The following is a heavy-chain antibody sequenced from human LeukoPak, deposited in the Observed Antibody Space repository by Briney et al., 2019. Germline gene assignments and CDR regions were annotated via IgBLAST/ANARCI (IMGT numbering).Heavy chain of an antibody. D-gene: IGHD1-26*01. CDR3: MKVRGRARVGYFVY. CDR2: INKHGSVT. V-gene: IGHV3-74*01. J-gene: IGHJ4*02. CDR1: GFTFRSSW. Sequence: GGSLRLSRAVAGFTFRSSWIHWVRQAPGKGLVWVSRINKHGSVTDYAESVKGRFSISRDNAKNTLYLQMNSLRVEDTAIYYCMKVRGRARVGYFVYSGQGTLVTVSS.